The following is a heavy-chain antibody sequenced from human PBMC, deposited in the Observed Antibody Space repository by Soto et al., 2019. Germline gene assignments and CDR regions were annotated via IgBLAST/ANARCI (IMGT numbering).Heavy chain of an antibody. D-gene: IGHD3-3*01. CDR1: GGTFSRYA. J-gene: IGHJ6*04. Sequence: SSLTVSCKASGGTFSRYAISWVRQAPGQGLEWMGGIIPIFVTANYAQKFQGRVTITADESTSTAYMELSSLRSEDTAVYYCARPGGDFWSGYAPNYYYGREVWGKGSTVSVSS. CDR3: ARPGGDFWSGYAPNYYYGREV. V-gene: IGHV1-69*13. CDR2: IIPIFVTA.